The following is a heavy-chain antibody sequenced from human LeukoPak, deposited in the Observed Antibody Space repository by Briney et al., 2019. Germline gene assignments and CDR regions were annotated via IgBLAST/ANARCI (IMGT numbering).Heavy chain of an antibody. D-gene: IGHD5-18*01. V-gene: IGHV4-30-4*01. CDR1: GGSISSGDYY. Sequence: SQTLSLTCTVSGGSISSGDYYWSWIHQPPGKGLEWIAYISYSGNTFYNPSLQSPVTISVDTSNNQFSLKLSSVTAADTAVYYCARGSTEGYSYGYRRVSFDYWGQGTLVTVSS. J-gene: IGHJ4*02. CDR2: ISYSGNT. CDR3: ARGSTEGYSYGYRRVSFDY.